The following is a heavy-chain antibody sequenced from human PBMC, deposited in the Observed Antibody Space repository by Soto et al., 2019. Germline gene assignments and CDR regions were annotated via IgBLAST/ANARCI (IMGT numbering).Heavy chain of an antibody. V-gene: IGHV3-74*01. D-gene: IGHD1-7*01. J-gene: IGHJ5*02. CDR1: GFSFSSHY. Sequence: XGSLRLSCAASGFSFSSHYMHWVRQGPGQGLLWVARITPDGTSTWYAGSVRGRFTVSRDNAKNTLFLQMNSLRAEDTGVYYCGHRWNFNKWFDTWGQGTLVTVSS. CDR2: ITPDGTST. CDR3: GHRWNFNKWFDT.